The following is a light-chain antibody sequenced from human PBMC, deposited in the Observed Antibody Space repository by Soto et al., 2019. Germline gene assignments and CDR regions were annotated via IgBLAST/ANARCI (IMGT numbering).Light chain of an antibody. V-gene: IGKV1-6*01. Sequence: AIQMTQSPSSLSASVGERVTITCRASQNIRNDLGWYQQKPGKAPKLLISSASTLQREVPSRFSGSGSGTDFTLTISSLQPEYFATYYCLHAYNYPLSFGQGTKVDIK. CDR3: LHAYNYPLS. CDR2: SAS. CDR1: QNIRND. J-gene: IGKJ1*01.